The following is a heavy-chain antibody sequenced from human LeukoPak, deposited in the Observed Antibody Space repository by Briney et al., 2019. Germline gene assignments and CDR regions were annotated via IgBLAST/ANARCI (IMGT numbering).Heavy chain of an antibody. CDR1: GGTFSSYA. J-gene: IGHJ6*03. CDR3: ASNPTKKIAAAAKSYYYYYMDL. CDR2: IIAIFGTA. Sequence: ASVKVSCKASGGTFSSYAISWVRQAPGQGLEWMGGIIAIFGTANYAQKFQGRVTITTDESTSTAYMELSSLRSEDTAVYYCASNPTKKIAAAAKSYYYYYMDLWGKGTTVTVSS. D-gene: IGHD6-13*01. V-gene: IGHV1-69*05.